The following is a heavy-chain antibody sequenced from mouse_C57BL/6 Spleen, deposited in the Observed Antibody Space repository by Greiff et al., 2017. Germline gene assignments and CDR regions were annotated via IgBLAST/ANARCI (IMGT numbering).Heavy chain of an antibody. D-gene: IGHD1-1*01. J-gene: IGHJ4*01. CDR3: ASEDYYGSSYAMDY. CDR1: GFTFSDYG. Sequence: EVKLMESGGGLVKPGGSLKLSCAASGFTFSDYGMHWVRQAPEKGLEWVAYLSSGSSTIYYADTVKGRFTISRDNAKNTLFLQLTSLRSEDTAMYYGASEDYYGSSYAMDYWGQGTSVTVSS. CDR2: LSSGSSTI. V-gene: IGHV5-17*01.